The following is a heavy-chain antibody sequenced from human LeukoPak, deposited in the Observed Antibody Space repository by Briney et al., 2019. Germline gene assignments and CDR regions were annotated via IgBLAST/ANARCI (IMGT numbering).Heavy chain of an antibody. Sequence: GVSVKVSCKASGYTFINYGISWVRQAPGQGLEWMGWISGYSDDTDYAQKFQGRVTMTTDTTTRTAYMELRSLRFDDTAVYFCARDPERGAFDMWGQGTVVAVSS. CDR3: ARDPERGAFDM. CDR2: ISGYSDDT. J-gene: IGHJ3*02. CDR1: GYTFINYG. D-gene: IGHD1-1*01. V-gene: IGHV1-18*01.